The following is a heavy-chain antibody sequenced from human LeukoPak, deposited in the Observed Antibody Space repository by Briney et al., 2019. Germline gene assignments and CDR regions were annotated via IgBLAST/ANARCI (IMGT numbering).Heavy chain of an antibody. J-gene: IGHJ4*02. D-gene: IGHD6-19*01. V-gene: IGHV3-30*04. CDR3: ARDRKGEYSSGWYNFDY. CDR1: GFTFRSYA. Sequence: PGGSLRLACAASGFTFRSYAMHWVRQAPGKGLEWVAVMSYDGSNKYYADSVKGRFTISRDNSKNTLYLQMNSLRAEDTAVYYCARDRKGEYSSGWYNFDYWGQGTLVTVSS. CDR2: MSYDGSNK.